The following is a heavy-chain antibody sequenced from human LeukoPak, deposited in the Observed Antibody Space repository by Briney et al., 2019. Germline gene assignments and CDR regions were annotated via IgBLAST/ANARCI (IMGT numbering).Heavy chain of an antibody. J-gene: IGHJ4*02. D-gene: IGHD6-19*01. CDR1: GGSISSSNW. Sequence: SEILSLTCAVSGGSISSSNWWSWVRQPPGKGLEWIGEIYHSGSTNYNPSLKSRVTISVDKSKNQFSLKLSSVTAADTAVYYCARGVIAVAGTGKKKYYFDYWGQGTLVTVSS. V-gene: IGHV4-4*02. CDR3: ARGVIAVAGTGKKKYYFDY. CDR2: IYHSGST.